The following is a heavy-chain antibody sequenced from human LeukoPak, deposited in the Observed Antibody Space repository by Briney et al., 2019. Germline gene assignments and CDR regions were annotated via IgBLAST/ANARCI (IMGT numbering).Heavy chain of an antibody. D-gene: IGHD3-16*02. CDR3: AGTPRYYDYVWGSYRYLFDY. CDR1: GGSFSGYY. J-gene: IGHJ4*02. V-gene: IGHV4-34*01. Sequence: PSETLSLTCAVYGGSFSGYYWSWIRQPPGKGLEWIGEINHSGSTNYNPSLKSRVTISVDTSKNQFSLKLSSVTAADTAVYYCAGTPRYYDYVWGSYRYLFDYWGQGTLVTVFS. CDR2: INHSGST.